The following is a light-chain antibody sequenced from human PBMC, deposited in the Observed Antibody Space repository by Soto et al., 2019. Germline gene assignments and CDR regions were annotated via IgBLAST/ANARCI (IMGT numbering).Light chain of an antibody. V-gene: IGKV3-20*01. Sequence: EIVLTQSPGTLSLSPGEGATVSCRVSQSINSKSLVWYQRKFGQAPRLLIYNTSSRATGIPDRFSGSGSGTDFTLSISRLEPEYFAVYYCQHYGGSFIFGPGTKVDSK. CDR1: QSINSKS. CDR3: QHYGGSFI. J-gene: IGKJ3*01. CDR2: NTS.